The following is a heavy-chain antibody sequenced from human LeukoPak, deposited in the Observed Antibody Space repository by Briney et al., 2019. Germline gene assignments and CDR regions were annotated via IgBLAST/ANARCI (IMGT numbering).Heavy chain of an antibody. V-gene: IGHV3-21*06. CDR3: ARDHDQILEGLPGY. CDR1: GFTLSSYA. J-gene: IGHJ4*02. D-gene: IGHD2-15*01. CDR2: ISRSNSYM. Sequence: GGSLRLSCAASGFTLSSYAMNWVRQVPGKGLEWVASISRSNSYMYYSDSVRDRFTISRDDAKNSLSLQMNSLRVEDTAVYFCARDHDQILEGLPGYWGQGTLVTVSS.